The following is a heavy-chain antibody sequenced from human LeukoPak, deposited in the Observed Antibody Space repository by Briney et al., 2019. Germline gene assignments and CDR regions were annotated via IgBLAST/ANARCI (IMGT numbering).Heavy chain of an antibody. D-gene: IGHD4-17*01. CDR3: ARDYPTVTTIRAFDI. V-gene: IGHV4-4*02. J-gene: IGHJ3*02. CDR2: IYHSGST. Sequence: SGTLSLPCAVSGGPISSSNWWSWVRQPPGTGLEWIGEIYHSGSTNYNPSLKSRVTILVDKSKNQFSLKLSSVTAADTAVYYCARDYPTVTTIRAFDIWGQGTVVTVSS. CDR1: GGPISSSNW.